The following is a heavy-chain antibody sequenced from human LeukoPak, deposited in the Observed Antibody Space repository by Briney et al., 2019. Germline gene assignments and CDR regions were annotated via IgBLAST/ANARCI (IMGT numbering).Heavy chain of an antibody. CDR1: GFTFSNYE. CDR3: ARNRRDAYSQNFDY. J-gene: IGHJ4*02. V-gene: IGHV3-48*03. CDR2: ISTSGSTI. Sequence: GGSLTLSCAASGFTFSNYEMNWVRQAPGKGLEWVSYISTSGSTIYYADSVKGRFTISRDNAKNSLYLQMHSLRAEDTAVYYCARNRRDAYSQNFDYWGQGTLVTVSS. D-gene: IGHD5-24*01.